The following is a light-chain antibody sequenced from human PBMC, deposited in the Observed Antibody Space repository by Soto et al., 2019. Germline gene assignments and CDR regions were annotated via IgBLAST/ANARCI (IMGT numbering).Light chain of an antibody. V-gene: IGKV1-27*01. Sequence: DMQMTQSPSSLSASVGDRVTIACRASLPISNYLAWYQQKPLKIPNLLISAASTLQAGVPSPFSASGSGTYFTLTISRLQPEDVAAYYCQKYNSAPLTFGGATKVEI. CDR1: LPISNY. CDR2: AAS. CDR3: QKYNSAPLT. J-gene: IGKJ4*01.